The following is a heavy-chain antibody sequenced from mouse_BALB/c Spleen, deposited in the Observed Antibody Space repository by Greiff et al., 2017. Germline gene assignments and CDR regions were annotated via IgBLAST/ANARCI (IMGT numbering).Heavy chain of an antibody. Sequence: VKLQESGAELARPGASVKLSCKASGYTFTSYWMQWVKQRPGQGLEWIGAIYPGDGDTRYTQKFKGKATLTADKSSSTAYMQLSSLASEDSAVYYCARGGTSHAMDYWGQGTTLTVSS. V-gene: IGHV1-87*01. CDR1: GYTFTSYW. J-gene: IGHJ2*01. D-gene: IGHD1-1*02. CDR3: ARGGTSHAMDY. CDR2: IYPGDGDT.